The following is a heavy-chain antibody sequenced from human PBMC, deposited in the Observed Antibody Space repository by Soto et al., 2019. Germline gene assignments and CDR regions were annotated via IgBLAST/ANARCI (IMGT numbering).Heavy chain of an antibody. J-gene: IGHJ4*02. V-gene: IGHV4-39*01. CDR1: GGSISSSSYY. CDR3: ARRTVNIRTFYSGLKTHCFDY. CDR2: IYYSGST. D-gene: IGHD6-19*01. Sequence: QLQLQESGPGLVKPSETLSLTCAVSGGSISSSSYYWGWIRQPPGKGLEWIGSIYYSGSTYSTPSLQSRVAISVATSKNQFSLKLNSVTAADTAVYYCARRTVNIRTFYSGLKTHCFDYWGQGTLVTVSS.